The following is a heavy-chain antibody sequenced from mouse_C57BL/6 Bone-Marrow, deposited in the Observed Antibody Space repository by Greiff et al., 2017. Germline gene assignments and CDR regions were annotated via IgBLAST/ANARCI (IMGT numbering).Heavy chain of an antibody. CDR3: ARGDDYGDV. V-gene: IGHV1-19*01. D-gene: IGHD2-4*01. CDR1: GYTFTDYY. CDR2: INPYNGGT. Sequence: EVQLQQSGPVLVKPGASVQMSCKASGYTFTDYYMNWVKQSHGKSLEWIGVINPYNGGTSYNQKFKGKATLKGDKSSSTAYMELNSLTSEDSAVYYCARGDDYGDVWGTGTTVTVSS. J-gene: IGHJ1*03.